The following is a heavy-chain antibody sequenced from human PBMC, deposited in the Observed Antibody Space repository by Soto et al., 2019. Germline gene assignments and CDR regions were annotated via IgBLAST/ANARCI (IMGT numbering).Heavy chain of an antibody. CDR1: GFTFSSYS. Sequence: EVQLVESGGGLVKPGGSLRLSCAASGFTFSSYSMNWVRQAPGKGLEWVSSISSSSSYIYYADSVKGRFTISRDNAKNSLYLQMNSLRAEDTTVYYCARVPGVYYYYYMDVWGKGTTVTVSS. CDR2: ISSSSSYI. V-gene: IGHV3-21*01. CDR3: ARVPGVYYYYYMDV. J-gene: IGHJ6*03.